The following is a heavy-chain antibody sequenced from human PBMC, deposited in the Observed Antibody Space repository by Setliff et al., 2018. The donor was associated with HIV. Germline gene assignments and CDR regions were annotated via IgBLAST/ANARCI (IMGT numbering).Heavy chain of an antibody. J-gene: IGHJ4*02. CDR3: ARLHYDSRGYYHPY. D-gene: IGHD3-22*01. CDR1: GSLTSYY. Sequence: SETLSLTCTVSGSLTSYYWSWIRQSPGKGLEWIGYVYYSGSTNYNPSLQSRVTISVDASRNQFYLKLSSVTAADTAVYYCARLHYDSRGYYHPYWGQGTLVTVSS. V-gene: IGHV4-59*01. CDR2: VYYSGST.